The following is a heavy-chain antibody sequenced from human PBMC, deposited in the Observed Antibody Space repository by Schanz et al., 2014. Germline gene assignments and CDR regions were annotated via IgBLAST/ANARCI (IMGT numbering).Heavy chain of an antibody. V-gene: IGHV3-23*04. CDR3: AKSQGSSFDS. CDR1: GFTFSSYA. J-gene: IGHJ4*02. D-gene: IGHD6-13*01. Sequence: EVQLVESGGGLVKPGGSLRLSCAASGFTFSSYAMSWVRQAPGKGLEWVSAISGSGGSTYYADSVKGRFTISSDSSKNTLYLQMSSLRADDTAVYYCAKSQGSSFDSWGQGTLVTVSS. CDR2: ISGSGGST.